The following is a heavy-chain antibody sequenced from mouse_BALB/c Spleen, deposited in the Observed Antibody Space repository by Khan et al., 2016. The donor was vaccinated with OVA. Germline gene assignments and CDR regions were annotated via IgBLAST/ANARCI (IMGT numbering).Heavy chain of an antibody. V-gene: IGHV5-17*02. Sequence: DVHLVESGGSLVQPGGSRKLSCAASGFTFSRFGMHWVRQAPEKGLEWVAYISSGSSSIYYPDTVKGRFTISRDNPKNTLFLQMTSLRSEDTARYYGARDANFDYWGQGTTLTVSS. J-gene: IGHJ2*01. CDR1: GFTFSRFG. CDR2: ISSGSSSI. CDR3: ARDANFDY.